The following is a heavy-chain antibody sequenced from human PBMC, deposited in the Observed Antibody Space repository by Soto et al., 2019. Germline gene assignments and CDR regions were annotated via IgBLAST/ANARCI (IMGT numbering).Heavy chain of an antibody. J-gene: IGHJ4*02. CDR3: TTGGDAFKIGY. V-gene: IGHV4-30-2*05. D-gene: IGHD1-1*01. CDR1: GVSISSGGYS. CDR2: IYHSGST. Sequence: SETLSLTCAVSGVSISSGGYSWNWIRQPPGKGLEWIGYIYHSGSTLDNPSLMSRVAISVDTSRNDFSLRLSSVTAADTAVYYCTTGGDAFKIGYWGQGTLVTVSS.